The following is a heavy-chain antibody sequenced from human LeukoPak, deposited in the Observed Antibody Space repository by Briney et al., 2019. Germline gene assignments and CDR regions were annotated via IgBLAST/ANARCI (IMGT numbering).Heavy chain of an antibody. CDR3: ARGAPAAIRFDY. CDR1: GFTFSNFW. V-gene: IGHV3-21*01. J-gene: IGHJ4*02. Sequence: GGSLRLSCAASGFTFSNFWMSWVRQAPGKGLEWVSSISGSGEITYYADSLEGRFTISRDNAKNSLYLQMNSLRAEDTAVYYCARGAPAAIRFDYWGQGTLVTVSS. D-gene: IGHD2-2*01. CDR2: ISGSGEIT.